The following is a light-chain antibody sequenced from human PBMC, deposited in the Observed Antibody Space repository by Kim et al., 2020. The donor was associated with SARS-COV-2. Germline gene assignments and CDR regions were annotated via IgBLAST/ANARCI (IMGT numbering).Light chain of an antibody. CDR1: QSVSSN. J-gene: IGKJ1*01. Sequence: VSPGERGTLSCRASQSVSSNLAWYQQKPGQAPRLLIYGASTRATGIPARFSGSGSGTEFTLTISSLQSEDFAVYYWQQYNNWPRTLGQGTKVDIK. CDR3: QQYNNWPRT. CDR2: GAS. V-gene: IGKV3-15*01.